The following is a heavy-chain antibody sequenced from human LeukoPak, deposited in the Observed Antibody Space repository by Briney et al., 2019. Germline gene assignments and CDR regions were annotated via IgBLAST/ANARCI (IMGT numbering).Heavy chain of an antibody. CDR3: ARNPNNYYYYMDV. Sequence: SETLSLTCTVSGGSITNFYWSWIRQPAGKGLEWIGRIYSSGTITYNPSLKSRVTISVDTSKNQFSLKLSSVTAADTAVYYCARNPNNYYYYMDVWGKGTTVTVSS. J-gene: IGHJ6*03. CDR2: IYSSGTI. CDR1: GGSITNFY. V-gene: IGHV4-4*07.